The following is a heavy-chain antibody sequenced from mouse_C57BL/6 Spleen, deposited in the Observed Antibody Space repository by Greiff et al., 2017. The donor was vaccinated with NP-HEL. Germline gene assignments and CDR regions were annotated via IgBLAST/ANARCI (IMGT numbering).Heavy chain of an antibody. CDR1: GYTFTDYY. Sequence: EVQLQQSGPVLVKPGASVKMSCKASGYTFTDYYMNWVKQSHGKSLEWIGVINPYNGGTSYNQKFKGKATLTVDKSSSTAYMELNSLTSEDSAVYYCARWLLPYYFDYWGQVTTLTVSS. CDR3: ARWLLPYYFDY. D-gene: IGHD2-3*01. V-gene: IGHV1-19*01. CDR2: INPYNGGT. J-gene: IGHJ2*01.